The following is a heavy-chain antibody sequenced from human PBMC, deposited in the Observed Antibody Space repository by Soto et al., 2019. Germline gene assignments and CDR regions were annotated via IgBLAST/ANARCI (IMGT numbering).Heavy chain of an antibody. D-gene: IGHD4-17*01. CDR1: GFTADDYA. Sequence: EVQLVESGGGLVQPGRSLRLSCVASGFTADDYAMHWVRQAPGKGLEWVSGIRSKSDTIDYADSVKGRFTISRDNAKNSLFMQMNSLRPEDTALYYCAKDMKWGGMTTIHYFDSWGQGTLVTVSS. J-gene: IGHJ4*02. CDR3: AKDMKWGGMTTIHYFDS. CDR2: IRSKSDTI. V-gene: IGHV3-9*02.